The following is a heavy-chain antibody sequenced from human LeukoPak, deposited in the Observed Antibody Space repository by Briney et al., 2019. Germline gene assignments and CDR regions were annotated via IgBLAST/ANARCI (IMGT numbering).Heavy chain of an antibody. Sequence: GRSLRLSCAASGFTFSSYEMNWVRQAPGKGLEWVSYISSSGSTIYYADSVKGRFTISRDNAKNSLYLQMNSLRAEDMALYYCAGSRNGFFMDVWGKGTTVTVSS. D-gene: IGHD3-3*01. J-gene: IGHJ6*03. V-gene: IGHV3-48*03. CDR3: AGSRNGFFMDV. CDR1: GFTFSSYE. CDR2: ISSSGSTI.